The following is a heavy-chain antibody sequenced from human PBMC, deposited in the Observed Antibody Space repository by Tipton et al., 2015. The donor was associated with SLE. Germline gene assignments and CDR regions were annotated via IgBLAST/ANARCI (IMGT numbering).Heavy chain of an antibody. CDR1: GGSISSSNYY. Sequence: TLSLTCTVSGGSISSSNYYWGWIRQPPGKGLEWIGRIYTSGSTNYNPSLKSRVTLSIDTSKNQFSLELSSVTAADTAVYYCARETEDTGWIHSRDYIYYYYYVDVWGQGTTVTVSS. V-gene: IGHV4-61*02. CDR2: IYTSGST. D-gene: IGHD6-19*01. J-gene: IGHJ6*03. CDR3: ARETEDTGWIHSRDYIYYYYYVDV.